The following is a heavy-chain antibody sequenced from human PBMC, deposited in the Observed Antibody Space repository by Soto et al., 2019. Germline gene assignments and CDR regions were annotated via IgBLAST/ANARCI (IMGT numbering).Heavy chain of an antibody. J-gene: IGHJ1*01. D-gene: IGHD4-17*01. CDR3: ATDPYGVTPFEYFQH. Sequence: ASVKVSCKVSGYTLTELSMHWVRQAPGKGLEWMGGFDPEDGETIYAQKFQGRVTMTEDTSTDNAYLELGSLRSEDTAVYYCATDPYGVTPFEYFQHWGQGTLVTVSS. CDR2: FDPEDGET. V-gene: IGHV1-24*01. CDR1: GYTLTELS.